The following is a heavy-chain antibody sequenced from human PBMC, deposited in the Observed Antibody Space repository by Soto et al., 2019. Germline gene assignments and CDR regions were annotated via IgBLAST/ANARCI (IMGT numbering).Heavy chain of an antibody. J-gene: IGHJ5*02. CDR1: GSSLNNYW. CDR3: AVIPVLRYFDYSHWFGT. CDR2: IYPGDSDT. Sequence: PGESLKSSFKGSGSSLNNYWMVWVRQMPGKVLEWMGIIYPGDSDTRYRPSFQGRVTISADKSLNTAYLQWSSLRASDTAMYYCAVIPVLRYFDYSHWFGTWGQRTIVTVSS. D-gene: IGHD3-9*01. V-gene: IGHV5-51*01.